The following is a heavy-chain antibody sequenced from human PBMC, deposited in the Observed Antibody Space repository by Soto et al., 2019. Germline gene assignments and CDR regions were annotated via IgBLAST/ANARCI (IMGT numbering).Heavy chain of an antibody. Sequence: GGSLRLSCAASGFTFGSYGMTWVRQAPGKGLECVSGITAATGTTYYADSVKGRFTISRDLSTNTLFLQMNSLRAADSAVYYCATAKGRSNFYYSGLDVWGQGTTVTVYS. V-gene: IGHV3-23*01. J-gene: IGHJ6*02. CDR2: ITAATGTT. CDR3: ATAKGRSNFYYSGLDV. D-gene: IGHD1-26*01. CDR1: GFTFGSYG.